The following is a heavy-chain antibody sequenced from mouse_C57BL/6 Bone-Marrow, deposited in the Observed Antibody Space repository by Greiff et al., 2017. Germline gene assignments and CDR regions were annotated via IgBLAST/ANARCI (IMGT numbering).Heavy chain of an antibody. CDR2: IDPSDSYT. CDR1: GYTFTSYW. Sequence: QVQLQQPGAELVMPGASVKLSCKASGYTFTSYWMHWVKQRPGQGLEWIGEIDPSDSYTNYNQKFKGKSTLTVDKSSSTAYMQLSSLTSEDSAVYYCASWLVVSFDYWGQGTTLTVSS. CDR3: ASWLVVSFDY. V-gene: IGHV1-69*01. J-gene: IGHJ2*01. D-gene: IGHD6-2*01.